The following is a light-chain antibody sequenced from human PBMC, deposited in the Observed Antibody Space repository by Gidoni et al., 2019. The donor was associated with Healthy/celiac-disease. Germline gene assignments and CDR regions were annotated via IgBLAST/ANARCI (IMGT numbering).Light chain of an antibody. J-gene: IGKJ2*01. CDR3: QQYGSSPYT. CDR1: QSGNSSY. V-gene: IGKV3-20*01. Sequence: EIVLPQSPGTLSLSPWARATLSCRSSQSGNSSYLAWYQQKPGQAPRLLLYGASSRATGIPDMFSGSRSATYFTLTISRLEPEDCAVYYCQQYGSSPYTFGQGTKLEIK. CDR2: GAS.